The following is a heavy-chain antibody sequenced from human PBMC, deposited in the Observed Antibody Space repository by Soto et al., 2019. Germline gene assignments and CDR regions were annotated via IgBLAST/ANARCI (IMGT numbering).Heavy chain of an antibody. D-gene: IGHD6-13*01. Sequence: EVQLLESGGGLVQPGGSLRLSCAASGFTFSAFAMSWVRQAPGKGLEWVSALSGSGDTTYYADSVKGRFTISRDISKNTLYLQMSTLRAEDTALYYCAKSYSSNWYDYFDYWGQGTLVTVSS. CDR3: AKSYSSNWYDYFDY. J-gene: IGHJ4*02. CDR2: LSGSGDTT. CDR1: GFTFSAFA. V-gene: IGHV3-23*01.